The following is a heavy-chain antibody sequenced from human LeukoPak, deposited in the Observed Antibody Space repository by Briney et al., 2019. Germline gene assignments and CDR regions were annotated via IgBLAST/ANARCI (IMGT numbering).Heavy chain of an antibody. D-gene: IGHD5-12*01. CDR1: GFTFSSYR. V-gene: IGHV3-30*18. Sequence: GGSLRLSCAASGFTFSSYRMHWVRQAPGKGLEWVAVISYDGGNKYYADSVKGRFTISRDNSKNTLYLQMNSLRAEDTAVYYCAKSATNSGYDWVSYYYYGMDVWGQGTTVTVSS. CDR2: ISYDGGNK. J-gene: IGHJ6*02. CDR3: AKSATNSGYDWVSYYYYGMDV.